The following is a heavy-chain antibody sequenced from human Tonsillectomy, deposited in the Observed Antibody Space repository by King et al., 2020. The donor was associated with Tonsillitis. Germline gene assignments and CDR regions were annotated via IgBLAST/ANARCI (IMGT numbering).Heavy chain of an antibody. CDR1: GFTFNNYW. J-gene: IGHJ3*02. Sequence: VQLVESGGGLVQAGGSLRLSCAASGFTFNNYWMHWVRQAPGKGLVWVSRIKGDGSGASHAVSVQGRFTISRDNAKNTLYLQMNSWRAAYTAVYYCGRYGLGGGSSWYNAPDIWGQGTMVTVSS. CDR3: GRYGLGGGSSWYNAPDI. CDR2: IKGDGSGA. D-gene: IGHD6-13*01. V-gene: IGHV3-74*01.